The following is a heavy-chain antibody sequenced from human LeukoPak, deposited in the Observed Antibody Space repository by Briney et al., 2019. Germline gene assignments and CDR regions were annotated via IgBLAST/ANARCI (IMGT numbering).Heavy chain of an antibody. D-gene: IGHD4-17*01. Sequence: SETLSLTCTVSGGSISSSSYYWGWIRQPPGRGLGWIGSIYYSGSTNYNPSLKSRVTISVDTSKNQFSLKLSSVTAADTAVYYCARRTVTQQFDYWGQGTLVTVSS. J-gene: IGHJ4*02. V-gene: IGHV4-39*07. CDR2: IYYSGST. CDR1: GGSISSSSYY. CDR3: ARRTVTQQFDY.